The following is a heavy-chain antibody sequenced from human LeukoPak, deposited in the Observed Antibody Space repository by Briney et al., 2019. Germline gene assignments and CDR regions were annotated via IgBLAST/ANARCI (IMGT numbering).Heavy chain of an antibody. V-gene: IGHV4-34*01. J-gene: IGHJ6*02. CDR1: GGSFSGYY. Sequence: SETLSLTCAVYGGSFSGYYWSWIRQPPGKGLEWIGEINHSGSTNYNPSLKSRVTISVDTSKNQFSLKLSSVTAADTAVYYCARLPGYSNYYYYGMDVWGQGTTVTISS. CDR2: INHSGST. D-gene: IGHD4-4*01. CDR3: ARLPGYSNYYYYGMDV.